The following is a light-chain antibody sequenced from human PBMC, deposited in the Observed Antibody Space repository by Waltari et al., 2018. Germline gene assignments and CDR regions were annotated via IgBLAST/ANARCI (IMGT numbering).Light chain of an antibody. Sequence: DIQITQSPSSLSASVGDRVTIPSRASQSINRYLHWYQQKPGKAPKLRVYAASSLQSGVPSRFRVSGSGTDFTLTISSLQPEDFATYYCQQSYGTPPTFGQGTKVEIK. V-gene: IGKV1-39*01. CDR2: AAS. CDR3: QQSYGTPPT. J-gene: IGKJ1*01. CDR1: QSINRY.